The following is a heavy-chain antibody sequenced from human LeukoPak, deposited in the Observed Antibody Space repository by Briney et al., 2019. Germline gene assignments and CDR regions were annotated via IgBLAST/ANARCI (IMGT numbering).Heavy chain of an antibody. CDR1: GFSISSAYY. V-gene: IGHV4-38-2*01. CDR3: ARVSAASFDP. Sequence: SETLSLTCAVSGFSISSAYYWGWIRQPPGKGLEYIGHISHSGGTTYNPSLKSRLTIPLDTSKNHFSLKLNSVTAADTAMYFCARVSAASFDPWGQGTLVTVSS. CDR2: ISHSGGT. J-gene: IGHJ5*02.